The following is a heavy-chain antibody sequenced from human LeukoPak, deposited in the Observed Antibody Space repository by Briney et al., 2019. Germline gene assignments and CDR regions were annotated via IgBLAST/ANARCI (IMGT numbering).Heavy chain of an antibody. CDR3: ARDGPIPYGDSHAPNLYYYYYYMDV. CDR2: IYYSGST. J-gene: IGHJ6*03. Sequence: SQTLSLTCTVSGGSISSGSYYWSWIRQPAGKGLEWIGYIYYSGSTNYNPSLKSRVTISVDTSKNQFSLKLSSVTAADTAVYYCARDGPIPYGDSHAPNLYYYYYYMDVWGKGTTVTVSS. V-gene: IGHV4-61*10. D-gene: IGHD4-17*01. CDR1: GGSISSGSYY.